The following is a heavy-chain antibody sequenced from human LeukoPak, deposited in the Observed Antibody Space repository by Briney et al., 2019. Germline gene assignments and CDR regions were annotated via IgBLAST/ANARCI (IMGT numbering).Heavy chain of an antibody. V-gene: IGHV4-59*11. Sequence: SETLSLTCSVSGGSISSHFWTWIRQPPGKGLEWIGYVYYSGNTNYNPSLRSRVTISIDTSKNQFSLNLKSVTAADTAIYYCARAPSGDYASPHGSYWYFDLWGRGTLVTVSS. CDR2: VYYSGNT. CDR3: ARAPSGDYASPHGSYWYFDL. D-gene: IGHD4-17*01. J-gene: IGHJ2*01. CDR1: GGSISSHF.